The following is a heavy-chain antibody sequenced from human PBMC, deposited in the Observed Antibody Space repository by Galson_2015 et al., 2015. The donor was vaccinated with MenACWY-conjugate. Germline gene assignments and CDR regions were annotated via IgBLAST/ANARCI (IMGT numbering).Heavy chain of an antibody. J-gene: IGHJ5*02. CDR2: INSDGRST. V-gene: IGHV3-74*01. Sequence: SLRLSCAASGFTFSNYWMHWVRRAPGKGLVWVSRINSDGRSTSYADSVKGRFSISRDNAKNTLNLQMNSLRAEDTDVYYCAREYCTRASGAASIEPWGQGPLVSVSS. D-gene: IGHD2-8*02. CDR3: AREYCTRASGAASIEP. CDR1: GFTFSNYW.